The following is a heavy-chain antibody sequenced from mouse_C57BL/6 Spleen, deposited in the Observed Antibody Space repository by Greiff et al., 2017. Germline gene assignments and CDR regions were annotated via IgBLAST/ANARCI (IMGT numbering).Heavy chain of an antibody. Sequence: QVQLQQPGAELVKPGASVKLSCKASGYTFTSYWMQWVKPRPGQGLEWIGEIDPSDSYTNNNQKFKSKATLTVDTASSTAYMQLSSLTSEDSEVYYCARSPHYYGSSPCAMDYWGQGTSGTVSS. CDR2: IDPSDSYT. D-gene: IGHD1-1*01. J-gene: IGHJ4*01. CDR1: GYTFTSYW. V-gene: IGHV1-50*01. CDR3: ARSPHYYGSSPCAMDY.